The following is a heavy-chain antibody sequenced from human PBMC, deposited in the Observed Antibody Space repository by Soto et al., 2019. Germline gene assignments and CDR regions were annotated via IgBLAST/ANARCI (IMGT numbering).Heavy chain of an antibody. Sequence: ETLSLTCAVYGGSFSGYYWSWIRQPPGKGLEWIGEINHSGSTNYNPSLKSRVTISVDTSKNQFSLKLSSVTAADTAVYYCARVSYPLYYYYYYMDVWGKGTTVTVSS. D-gene: IGHD3-3*01. J-gene: IGHJ6*03. CDR2: INHSGST. V-gene: IGHV4-34*01. CDR1: GGSFSGYY. CDR3: ARVSYPLYYYYYYMDV.